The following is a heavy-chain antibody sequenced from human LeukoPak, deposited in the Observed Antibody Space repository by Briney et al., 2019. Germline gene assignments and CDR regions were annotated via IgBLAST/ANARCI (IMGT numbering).Heavy chain of an antibody. CDR2: IYYSGST. CDR1: GGSISSYY. CDR3: AGSRGYSSSSYFDY. J-gene: IGHJ4*02. D-gene: IGHD6-6*01. Sequence: SETLSLTCTVSGGSISSYYWSWIRQPPGKGLEWIGYIYYSGSTNYKPSLKSRVTISVDTSKNQFSLKLSSVTAADTAVYYCAGSRGYSSSSYFDYWGQGTLVTVSS. V-gene: IGHV4-59*08.